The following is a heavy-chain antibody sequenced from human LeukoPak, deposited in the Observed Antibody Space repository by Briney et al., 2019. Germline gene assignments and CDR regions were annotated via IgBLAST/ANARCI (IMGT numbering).Heavy chain of an antibody. CDR2: IKQDGSEK. J-gene: IGHJ5*02. CDR3: YTGYSGYASFGWFDP. Sequence: PGGSLRLSCAASGFTFSSYWMSWVRQATGKGVEWVANIKQDGSEKYYVDSVKGRFTISRDNAKNSLYLQMNSLRAEDTAVYYCYTGYSGYASFGWFDPWGQGTLVTVSS. V-gene: IGHV3-7*01. D-gene: IGHD5-12*01. CDR1: GFTFSSYW.